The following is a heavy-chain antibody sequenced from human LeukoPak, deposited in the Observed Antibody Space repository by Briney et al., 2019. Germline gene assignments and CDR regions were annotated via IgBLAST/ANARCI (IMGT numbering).Heavy chain of an antibody. CDR2: ITQDGSEK. Sequence: GGSLRLSCAASEFTFSSHLMSWVRQAPGKGLEWVAKITQDGSEKYYMDSVKGRFIISRDNGKNSLYLQRNSLRVEDTAVYYCARDWRQDNAFDLWGQGTMVTVSS. CDR1: EFTFSSHL. D-gene: IGHD2-15*01. J-gene: IGHJ3*01. CDR3: ARDWRQDNAFDL. V-gene: IGHV3-7*01.